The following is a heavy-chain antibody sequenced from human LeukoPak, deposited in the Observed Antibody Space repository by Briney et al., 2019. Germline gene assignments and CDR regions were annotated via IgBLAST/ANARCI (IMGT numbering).Heavy chain of an antibody. V-gene: IGHV3-13*01. CDR2: IGTVGDT. Sequence: GGSLRLSCAASGFTFSSYDMHWVRQATGKGLEWVSAIGTVGDTYYPGSVKGRFTISRENAKNSLYLQMNSLRAGDTAVYYCARASVAGGDFDYWGQGTLVTVSS. CDR3: ARASVAGGDFDY. D-gene: IGHD6-19*01. J-gene: IGHJ4*02. CDR1: GFTFSSYD.